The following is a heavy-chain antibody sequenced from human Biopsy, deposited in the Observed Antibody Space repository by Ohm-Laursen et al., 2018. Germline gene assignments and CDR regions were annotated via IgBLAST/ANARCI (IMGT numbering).Heavy chain of an antibody. V-gene: IGHV1-2*02. CDR1: GYTFTDYF. CDR3: ARDIMKPIGGLVARSDVFDV. D-gene: IGHD3-16*02. Sequence: SSVKVSCKASGYTFTDYFLHWVRQAPAQGPEWMGWISPSSGGTNYAQKFQGRVTMIRDPSATTGYMELSSLRSDDTAVYYCARDIMKPIGGLVARSDVFDVWGQGTMGTV. J-gene: IGHJ3*01. CDR2: ISPSSGGT.